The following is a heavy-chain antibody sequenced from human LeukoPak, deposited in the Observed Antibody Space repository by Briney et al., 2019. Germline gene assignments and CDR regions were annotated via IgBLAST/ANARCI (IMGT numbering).Heavy chain of an antibody. CDR3: ARDFNWAFDY. CDR1: KFMFSAYN. Sequence: GRSLRLSCAASKFMFSAYNMHWVRQVPGKGLEWLAIISHDGNTGHYADSVKGRFTISRDNSKDTVDLQMNSLRADDTAVYYCARDFNWAFDYWGQGTLVTVSS. D-gene: IGHD3-16*01. J-gene: IGHJ4*02. V-gene: IGHV3-30-3*01. CDR2: ISHDGNTG.